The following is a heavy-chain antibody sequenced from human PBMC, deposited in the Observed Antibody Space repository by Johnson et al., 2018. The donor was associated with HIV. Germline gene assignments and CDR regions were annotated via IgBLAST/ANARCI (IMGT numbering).Heavy chain of an antibody. J-gene: IGHJ3*02. CDR1: GFTFSSYA. D-gene: IGHD6-6*01. Sequence: QVQLVESGGGVVQPGRSLRLSCAASGFTFSSYAMHWVRQAPGKGLEWVAVISYDGSNKYSADSVKGRFNIPRDNSKNTLYLQMNSLRAEDTAVYYCASPIEYSSSADAFDIWGQGTMVTVSS. CDR2: ISYDGSNK. CDR3: ASPIEYSSSADAFDI. V-gene: IGHV3-30-3*01.